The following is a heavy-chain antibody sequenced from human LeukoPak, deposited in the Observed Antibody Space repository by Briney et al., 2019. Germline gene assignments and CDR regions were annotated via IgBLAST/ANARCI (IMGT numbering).Heavy chain of an antibody. CDR3: ARRSYYYYYGMDV. J-gene: IGHJ6*02. Sequence: SETLFLTCTVSGGSISSYYWSWIRQPPGKGLEWIGYIYYSGSTNYNPSLKSRVTISVDTSKNQFSLKLSSVTAADTAVYYCARRSYYYYYGMDVWGQGTTVTVSS. CDR1: GGSISSYY. V-gene: IGHV4-59*08. CDR2: IYYSGST.